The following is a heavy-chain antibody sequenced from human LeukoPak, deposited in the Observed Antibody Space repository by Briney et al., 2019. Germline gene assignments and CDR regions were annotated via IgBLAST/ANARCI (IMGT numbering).Heavy chain of an antibody. V-gene: IGHV4-30-4*01. Sequence: PSQTLSLTCTVSGGSISSGDYYWSWIRQPPGKGLEGIGYIYYSGSTYYNPSLKSRVTISVDTSKNQFSLKLSSVTAADTAVYYCASGRDSSGYYPPFDYWGQGTLVTVSS. CDR3: ASGRDSSGYYPPFDY. CDR2: IYYSGST. CDR1: GGSISSGDYY. J-gene: IGHJ4*02. D-gene: IGHD3-22*01.